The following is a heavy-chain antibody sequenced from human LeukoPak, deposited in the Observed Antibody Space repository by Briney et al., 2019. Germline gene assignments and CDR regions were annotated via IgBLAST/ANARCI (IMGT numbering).Heavy chain of an antibody. J-gene: IGHJ3*02. CDR1: GFTVSSNY. Sequence: GGSLRLSCAASGFTVSSNYMSWVRRAPGKGLEWVSVIYSGGRIHYGESVKGRFTISRDNSKNTLYLQMNSLRVEDTAVYYCAREMRVEYSSSSVAFDIWGQGTMVTVSS. V-gene: IGHV3-53*01. D-gene: IGHD6-6*01. CDR2: IYSGGRI. CDR3: AREMRVEYSSSSVAFDI.